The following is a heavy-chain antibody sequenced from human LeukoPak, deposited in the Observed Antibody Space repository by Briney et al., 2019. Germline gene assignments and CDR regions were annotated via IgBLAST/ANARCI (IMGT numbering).Heavy chain of an antibody. CDR1: GFTFSSYS. J-gene: IGHJ4*02. Sequence: PGGSLRLSCAASGFTFSSYSMNWVRQAPGKGLEWVSYISSSSSTIYYADSVKGRFTISRDNAKNSLYLQMNSLRAEDTAVYYCVRGRGLGEFAVASFDSWGRGTLVTVSS. V-gene: IGHV3-48*01. CDR3: VRGRGLGEFAVASFDS. CDR2: ISSSSSTI. D-gene: IGHD6-19*01.